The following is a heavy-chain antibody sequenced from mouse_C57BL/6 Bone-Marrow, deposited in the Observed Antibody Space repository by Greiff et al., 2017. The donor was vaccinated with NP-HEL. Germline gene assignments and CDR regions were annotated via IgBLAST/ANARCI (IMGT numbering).Heavy chain of an antibody. CDR3: TPYGNFFDY. Sequence: VQLQQSGAELVRPGASVKLSCTASGFNIKDDYMHWVKQRPEQGLEWIGWIDPANGDTEYASKFQGKATITADTSSTTAYLPLSSLTSEDTAVYYCTPYGNFFDYWGQGTTLTVSS. V-gene: IGHV14-4*01. J-gene: IGHJ2*01. CDR1: GFNIKDDY. CDR2: IDPANGDT. D-gene: IGHD2-1*01.